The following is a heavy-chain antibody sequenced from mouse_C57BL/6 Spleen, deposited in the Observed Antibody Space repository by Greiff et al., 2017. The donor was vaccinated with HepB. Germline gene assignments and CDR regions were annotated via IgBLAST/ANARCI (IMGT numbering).Heavy chain of an antibody. D-gene: IGHD3-1*01. CDR1: GYTFTDYY. Sequence: VKLKESGAELVRPGASVKLSCKASGYTFTDYYINWVKQRPGQGLEWIARIYPGSGNTYYNEKFKGKATLTAEKSSSTAYMQLSSLTSEDSAVYFCARGYFDVWGTGTTVTVSS. CDR3: ARGYFDV. V-gene: IGHV1-76*01. J-gene: IGHJ1*03. CDR2: IYPGSGNT.